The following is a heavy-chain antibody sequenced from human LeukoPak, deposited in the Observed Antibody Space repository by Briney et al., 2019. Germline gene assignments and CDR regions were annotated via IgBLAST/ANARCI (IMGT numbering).Heavy chain of an antibody. CDR3: AKESPHFAY. CDR1: GFTFSGYA. Sequence: GGSLRLSCAASGFTFSGYAMSWGRQAPGKGLEWVSVISGNSISTYYADSVKGRFTISRDNSKNTLYLQMNSLRAADTAVYYCAKESPHFAYWGQGTLLTVSS. J-gene: IGHJ4*02. CDR2: ISGNSIST. V-gene: IGHV3-23*01.